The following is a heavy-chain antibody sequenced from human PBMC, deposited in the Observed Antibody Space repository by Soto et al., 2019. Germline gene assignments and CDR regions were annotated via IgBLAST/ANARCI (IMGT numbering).Heavy chain of an antibody. CDR2: IYSGGST. J-gene: IGHJ6*03. Sequence: PGGSLRLSCAASGFTVSSNYMSWVRQAPGKGLEWVSVIYSGGSTHYADSVKGRFTISRDNSENTLYLQMNSLRAEDTAVYYCARVGGCSGGSCLLGWFDYYYMDVWGKGTTVTVSS. V-gene: IGHV3-66*01. CDR3: ARVGGCSGGSCLLGWFDYYYMDV. D-gene: IGHD2-15*01. CDR1: GFTVSSNY.